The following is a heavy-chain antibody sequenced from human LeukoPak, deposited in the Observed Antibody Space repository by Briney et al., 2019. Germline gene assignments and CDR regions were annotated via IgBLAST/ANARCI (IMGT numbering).Heavy chain of an antibody. D-gene: IGHD2-15*01. CDR2: INPNSGGT. CDR1: GYTFTGYY. CDR3: ARGLGYCSGGSCYEMTTVTV. Sequence: ASVKVSCKASGYTFTGYYMHWVRQAPGQGLEWMGRINPNSGGTNYAQKFQGRVTMTRDTSISTAYIELSRLRSDDTAVYYCARGLGYCSGGSCYEMTTVTVWGQGTLVTVSA. J-gene: IGHJ4*02. V-gene: IGHV1-2*06.